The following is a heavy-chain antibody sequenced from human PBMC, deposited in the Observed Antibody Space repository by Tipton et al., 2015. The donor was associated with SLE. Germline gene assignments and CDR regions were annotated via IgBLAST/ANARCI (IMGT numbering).Heavy chain of an antibody. CDR3: ARVEVGASYCLDY. J-gene: IGHJ4*02. CDR1: GGSFSGYY. D-gene: IGHD1-26*01. CDR2: INHSGST. V-gene: IGHV4-34*01. Sequence: LRLSCAVYGGSFSGYYWSWIRQPPGKGLEWIGEINHSGSTNYNPSLKSRVTISVDTSKNQFSLKLSSVTAADTAVYYCARVEVGASYCLDYWGQGTLVTVSS.